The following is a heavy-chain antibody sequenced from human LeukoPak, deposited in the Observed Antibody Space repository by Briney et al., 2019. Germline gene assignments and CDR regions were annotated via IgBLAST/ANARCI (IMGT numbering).Heavy chain of an antibody. D-gene: IGHD5-24*01. CDR2: VKADGSVT. V-gene: IGHV3-74*01. CDR1: GFTFRNYW. J-gene: IGHJ4*02. Sequence: GGSLRLSCAPSGFTFRNYWIHWVRQAPGKGLLWVSRVKADGSVTDYADSVKGRFTISRDNAKNTLYLQMYSLRAEDTAAYYCVRDGDDYNFDYWGQGSLVTVSS. CDR3: VRDGDDYNFDY.